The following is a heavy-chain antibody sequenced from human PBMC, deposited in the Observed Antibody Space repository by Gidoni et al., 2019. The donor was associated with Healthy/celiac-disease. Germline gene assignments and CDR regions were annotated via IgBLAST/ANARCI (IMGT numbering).Heavy chain of an antibody. Sequence: EVQLVESGGGLVQPGGSLRLSCAASGFTVSSNYMSWVRQAPGKGLEWVSVIYSGGSTYYADSVKGRFTISRDNSKNTLYLQMNSLRAEDTAVYYCATDGTDIPGKGFYYYHYGMDVWGQGTTVTVSS. V-gene: IGHV3-66*01. D-gene: IGHD3-10*01. CDR1: GFTVSSNY. CDR2: IYSGGST. J-gene: IGHJ6*02. CDR3: ATDGTDIPGKGFYYYHYGMDV.